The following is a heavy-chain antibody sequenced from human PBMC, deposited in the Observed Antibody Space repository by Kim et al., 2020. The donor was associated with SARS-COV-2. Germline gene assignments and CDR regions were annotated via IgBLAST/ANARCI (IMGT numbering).Heavy chain of an antibody. J-gene: IGHJ4*02. D-gene: IGHD3-10*01. CDR3: TSIRGVIIRTATGDY. Sequence: GGSLRLSCAASGFTFSNAWMSWVRQAPGKGLEWVGRIKSKTDGGTTDYAAPVKGRFTISRDDSKNTLYLQMNSLKTEDTAVYYCTSIRGVIIRTATGDYWGQGTLVTVSS. CDR2: IKSKTDGGTT. V-gene: IGHV3-15*01. CDR1: GFTFSNAW.